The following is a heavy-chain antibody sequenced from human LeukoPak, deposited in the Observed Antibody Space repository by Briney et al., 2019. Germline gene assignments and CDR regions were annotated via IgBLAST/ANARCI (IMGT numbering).Heavy chain of an antibody. Sequence: GGSLRLSCAASGFIFSNYGMHWVRQAPGKGLEWVAVIWYDGSNKYYADSVKGRFTISRDNSKNTLYLRMNSLRAEDTAVYYCARGLFVVVPAAIVSDFDYWGQGALVTVSS. CDR3: ARGLFVVVPAAIVSDFDY. V-gene: IGHV3-33*01. J-gene: IGHJ4*02. D-gene: IGHD2-2*01. CDR2: IWYDGSNK. CDR1: GFIFSNYG.